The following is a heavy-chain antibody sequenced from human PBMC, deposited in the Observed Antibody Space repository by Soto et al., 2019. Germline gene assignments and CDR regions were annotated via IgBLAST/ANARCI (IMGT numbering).Heavy chain of an antibody. V-gene: IGHV3-53*01. CDR1: GFLVRNNY. D-gene: IGHD3-16*01. CDR3: ARDLYEGALDV. Sequence: HPGGSLRLSCAASGFLVRNNYMTWVRQTPGMGLGWVSAMYSDGRTFYAESVKGRFIISRDKSDNTLYLQMNSLRAEDTALYYCARDLYEGALDVWGQGTMVTVSS. J-gene: IGHJ3*01. CDR2: MYSDGRT.